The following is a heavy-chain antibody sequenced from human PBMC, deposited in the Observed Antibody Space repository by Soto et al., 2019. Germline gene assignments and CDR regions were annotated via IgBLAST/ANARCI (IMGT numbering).Heavy chain of an antibody. D-gene: IGHD2-2*01. CDR3: AREDRDRETGLVPAAIDGMDV. V-gene: IGHV1-69*08. Sequence: QVQLVQSGAEVKKPGSSVKVSCKASGGIFSRYSITWVRQAPGHGLEWIGRIIPIFGIPTYAQKFQGRVTITADESTSTAYMELSSLRSDDTAVYYCAREDRDRETGLVPAAIDGMDVWGQGTTVTVSS. J-gene: IGHJ6*02. CDR1: GGIFSRYS. CDR2: IIPIFGIP.